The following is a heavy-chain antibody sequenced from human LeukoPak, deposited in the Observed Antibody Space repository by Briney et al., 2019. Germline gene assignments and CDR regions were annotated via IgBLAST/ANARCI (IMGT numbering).Heavy chain of an antibody. Sequence: GGSLRLSCAASGFTVSSNYMSWVRQAPGKGLEWGSVIYSSGSTYYADSVKGRFTISRDNSKNTLYLQMNSLRAEDTAVYYCTRLRDTVTTRDYWGQGTLVTVSS. V-gene: IGHV3-53*01. CDR2: IYSSGST. J-gene: IGHJ4*02. CDR3: TRLRDTVTTRDY. D-gene: IGHD4-17*01. CDR1: GFTVSSNY.